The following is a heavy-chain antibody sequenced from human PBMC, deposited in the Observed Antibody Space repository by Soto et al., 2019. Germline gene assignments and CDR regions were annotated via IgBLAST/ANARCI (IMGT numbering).Heavy chain of an antibody. CDR1: GGTFSSYA. CDR3: ARVRRGSSGPNAIDF. V-gene: IGHV1-69*13. Sequence: ASVKGSCKASGGTFSSYAISWVRQAPGQGLEWMGGIIPIFGTANYAQKFQGRVTITADESTSTAYMELSSLRSEDTAVYYCARVRRGSSGPNAIDFWGQGTMVTVS. D-gene: IGHD6-19*01. J-gene: IGHJ3*01. CDR2: IIPIFGTA.